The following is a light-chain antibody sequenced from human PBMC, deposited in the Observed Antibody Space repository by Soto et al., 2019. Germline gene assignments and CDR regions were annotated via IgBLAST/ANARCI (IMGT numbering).Light chain of an antibody. J-gene: IGKJ5*01. CDR2: DTS. CDR3: QQRQYWPPIT. V-gene: IGKV3-11*01. Sequence: EIVLTQSPATLSLSPGERATLSCRASQSVSSNLAWYQQKPGQAPRLLIYDTSNRATGAPARFSGSGSGTDFTLTISSLEPEDCAIYYCQQRQYWPPITFGQGTRLEIK. CDR1: QSVSSN.